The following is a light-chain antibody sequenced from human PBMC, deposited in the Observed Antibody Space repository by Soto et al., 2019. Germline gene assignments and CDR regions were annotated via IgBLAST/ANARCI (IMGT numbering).Light chain of an antibody. CDR2: SAS. V-gene: IGKV1-27*01. Sequence: DIQMTQSPSSLSASVGDRVTITCRASQGIAKSLAWYQQKPGKAPKLLIYSASTFQSGVPSRFSGSGSGTDFTLTISSLQPEDVATYYCQKYNSVPWTFGQGTKVEIK. J-gene: IGKJ1*01. CDR3: QKYNSVPWT. CDR1: QGIAKS.